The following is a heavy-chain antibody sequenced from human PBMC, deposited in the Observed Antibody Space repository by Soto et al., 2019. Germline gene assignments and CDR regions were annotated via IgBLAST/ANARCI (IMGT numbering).Heavy chain of an antibody. V-gene: IGHV3-21*01. CDR3: ARQGNDWSLDAFDI. D-gene: IGHD3-9*01. Sequence: GGSLRLSCAASGFTFSGSSMNWVRQTPGKGLEWVSSISSSGTYIYFPDSLGGRFTISRDNAKNSLYLQMNSLRAEDTDVYYCARQGNDWSLDAFDIWGQGTMVTVSS. CDR2: ISSSGTYI. CDR1: GFTFSGSS. J-gene: IGHJ3*02.